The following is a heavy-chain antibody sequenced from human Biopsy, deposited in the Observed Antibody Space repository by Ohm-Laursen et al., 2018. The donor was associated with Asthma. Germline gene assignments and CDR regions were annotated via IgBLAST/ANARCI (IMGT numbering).Heavy chain of an antibody. D-gene: IGHD3-9*01. CDR3: ARTYYDLSTGQVNDAFAI. J-gene: IGHJ3*02. CDR2: INAGNGNT. Sequence: GASVKASCKVSGYNFISFAIHWVRQAPGQRLEWMGWINAGNGNTKYSQKFQGRVTITRDTSATPAYMELSSLRCEDTAVYYRARTYYDLSTGQVNDAFAIWGQGTMVTVSS. CDR1: GYNFISFA. V-gene: IGHV1-3*01.